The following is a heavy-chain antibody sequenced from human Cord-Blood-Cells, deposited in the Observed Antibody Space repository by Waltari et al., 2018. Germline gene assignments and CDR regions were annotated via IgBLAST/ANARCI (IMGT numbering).Heavy chain of an antibody. D-gene: IGHD1-20*01. CDR2: IDWDDDK. Sequence: QVTLRESGPALVKPTQTLTLTCTFSGFSLSTSGMCVSWIRQPPGKALEWLSLIDWDDDKYYSTSLKTRLTXXXXXXXXXVVLTMTNMDPVDTATYYCARTRITGTAGFDYWGQGTLVTVSS. V-gene: IGHV2-70*01. CDR3: ARTRITGTAGFDY. CDR1: GFSLSTSGMC. J-gene: IGHJ4*02.